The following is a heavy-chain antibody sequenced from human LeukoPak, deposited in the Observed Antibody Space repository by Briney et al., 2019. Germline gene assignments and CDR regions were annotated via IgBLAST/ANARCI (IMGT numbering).Heavy chain of an antibody. D-gene: IGHD3-3*01. CDR1: GFTFSSYS. J-gene: IGHJ4*02. Sequence: GGSLRLSCAASGFTFSSYSMNWVRQAPGKGLEWVSSISSSSSYIYYADSVKGRFTIPRDNAKNSLYLQMNSLRAEDTAVYYCARAYYDFWSGYPYFDYWGQGTLVTVSS. V-gene: IGHV3-21*01. CDR3: ARAYYDFWSGYPYFDY. CDR2: ISSSSSYI.